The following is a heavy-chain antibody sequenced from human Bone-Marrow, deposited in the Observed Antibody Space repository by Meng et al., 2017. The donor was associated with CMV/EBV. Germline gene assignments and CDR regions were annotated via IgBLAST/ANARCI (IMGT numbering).Heavy chain of an antibody. CDR3: ARDHSIAVAGTLNYYYGMDV. CDR1: GFSFSRYW. D-gene: IGHD6-19*01. V-gene: IGHV3-30*02. Sequence: GGSLRLSCGASGFSFSRYWMSWVRQAPGKGLESVAFIHYDGSDKYYADSVKGRFTISRDNSKNTLYLQMNSLRAEDTAVYYCARDHSIAVAGTLNYYYGMDVWGQGTTVTASS. J-gene: IGHJ6*02. CDR2: IHYDGSDK.